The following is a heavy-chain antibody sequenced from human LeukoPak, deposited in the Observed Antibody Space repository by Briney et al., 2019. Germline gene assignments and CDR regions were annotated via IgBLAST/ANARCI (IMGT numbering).Heavy chain of an antibody. Sequence: SETLSLTCTVSGDSISSSSYYWGWIRQPPGKGLEWIGRIDYSGSTYYNPSLQSRVTISVDTSKNQFSLKLSSVTAADTTVYYCFLRVGATGFDYWGQGTLVTVSS. CDR3: FLRVGATGFDY. CDR2: IDYSGST. CDR1: GDSISSSSYY. J-gene: IGHJ4*02. V-gene: IGHV4-39*01. D-gene: IGHD1-26*01.